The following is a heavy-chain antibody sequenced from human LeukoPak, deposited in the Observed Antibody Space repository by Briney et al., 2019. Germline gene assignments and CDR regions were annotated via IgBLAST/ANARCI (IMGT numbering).Heavy chain of an antibody. CDR2: ISSSSSYI. Sequence: GGSLGLSCAASGFTFSSYSMNWVRQAPGKGLEWVSSISSSSSYIYYADSVKGRFAISRDNAKNSLYLQMNSLRAEDTAVYYCARDVIGYYYGSGSNAFDIWGQGTMVTVSS. CDR3: ARDVIGYYYGSGSNAFDI. V-gene: IGHV3-21*01. D-gene: IGHD3-10*01. J-gene: IGHJ3*02. CDR1: GFTFSSYS.